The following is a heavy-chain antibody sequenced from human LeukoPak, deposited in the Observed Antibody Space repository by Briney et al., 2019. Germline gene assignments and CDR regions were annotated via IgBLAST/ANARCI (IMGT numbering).Heavy chain of an antibody. J-gene: IGHJ5*02. D-gene: IGHD3-10*01. Sequence: KAGGSLRLSYAASGFTFSSYSMNWVRQAPGKGLEWVSSISSSSSYIYYADSVKGRFTISRDNAKNSLYLQMNSLRAEDTAVYYCARDMVRGVQNWFDPWGQGTVVTVSS. V-gene: IGHV3-21*01. CDR1: GFTFSSYS. CDR2: ISSSSSYI. CDR3: ARDMVRGVQNWFDP.